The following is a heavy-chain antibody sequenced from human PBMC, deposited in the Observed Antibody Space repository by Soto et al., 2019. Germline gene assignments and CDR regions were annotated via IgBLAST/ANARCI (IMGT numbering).Heavy chain of an antibody. CDR1: GYTFTTYD. J-gene: IGHJ6*02. D-gene: IGHD2-8*01. CDR3: ARDPYHVLIMNAPNLYGMDV. CDR2: ISTYNGNT. Sequence: GASVKVSCKASGYTFTTYDISWVRQAPGQGLEWMGRISTYNGNTNYPQSLQGRLTMTTDTSTTTAYMELRSLRSDDTAVYYCARDPYHVLIMNAPNLYGMDVWGQGTTVTVSS. V-gene: IGHV1-18*01.